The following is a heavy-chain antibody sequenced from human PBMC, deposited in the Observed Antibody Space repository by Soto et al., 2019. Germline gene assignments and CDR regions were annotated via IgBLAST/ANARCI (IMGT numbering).Heavy chain of an antibody. CDR3: AGDNIPLGCSCGSCKPKYFEH. Sequence: GGSLRLSCAASGFTFSSYAMHWVRQAPGKGLEWVAVISYDGSNKYYADSVKGRFTISRDNSKNKLYMQMNSLRAEDTGVYYCAGDNIPLGCSCGSCKPKYFEHWGQGTLVTVSS. V-gene: IGHV3-30-3*01. D-gene: IGHD2-15*01. CDR2: ISYDGSNK. J-gene: IGHJ1*01. CDR1: GFTFSSYA.